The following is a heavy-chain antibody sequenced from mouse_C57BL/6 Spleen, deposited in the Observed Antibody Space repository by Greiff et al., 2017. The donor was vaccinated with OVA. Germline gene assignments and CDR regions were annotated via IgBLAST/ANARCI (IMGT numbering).Heavy chain of an antibody. CDR2: ISSGGDYI. Sequence: EVKLVESGEGLVKPGGSLKLSCAASGFTFSSYAMSWVRQTPEKRLEWVAYISSGGDYIYYADTVKGRFTISRDNARNTLYLQMSSLKSEDTAMYYCTRGSYGSSGWYFDVWGTGTTVTVSS. V-gene: IGHV5-9-1*02. CDR1: GFTFSSYA. D-gene: IGHD1-1*01. CDR3: TRGSYGSSGWYFDV. J-gene: IGHJ1*03.